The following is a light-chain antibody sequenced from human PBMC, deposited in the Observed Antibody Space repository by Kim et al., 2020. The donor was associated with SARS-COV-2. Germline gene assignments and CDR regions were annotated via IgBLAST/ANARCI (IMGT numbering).Light chain of an antibody. CDR3: QQYNNWPPYT. Sequence: VVPGQQAPLPCRASQSVSNNLAWYQQKPGQAPRLLIYGASTRATDIPARFSGSGSGTEFTLTITSLQSEDFAVYYCQQYNNWPPYTFGQGTKLEI. CDR1: QSVSNN. J-gene: IGKJ2*01. CDR2: GAS. V-gene: IGKV3-15*01.